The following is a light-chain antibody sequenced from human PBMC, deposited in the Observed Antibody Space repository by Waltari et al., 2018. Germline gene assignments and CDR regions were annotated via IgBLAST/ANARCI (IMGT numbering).Light chain of an antibody. CDR1: SSNIGSNT. Sequence: QSVLTQPPSASGTPGQRVTISCSGSSSNIGSNTVNWYQQLPGTAPKLLIYSNNQRPSGVPDRFSGSKSGTSASLATRGLQSEDEADYHCAAWDDSMNGLWVFGGGTKLTVL. CDR3: AAWDDSMNGLWV. V-gene: IGLV1-44*01. CDR2: SNN. J-gene: IGLJ3*02.